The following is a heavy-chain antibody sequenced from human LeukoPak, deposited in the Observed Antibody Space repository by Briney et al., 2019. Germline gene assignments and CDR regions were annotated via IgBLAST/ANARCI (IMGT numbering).Heavy chain of an antibody. V-gene: IGHV4-39*01. D-gene: IGHD1-1*01. J-gene: IGHJ4*02. CDR2: VYFSGSI. Sequence: SETLSLTCTVSGGSISSSSYYWGWIRQPPGKGLEWIGNVYFSGSINYNPSLKSRVTISVDTSKNQFSLQLASVTAADTAVYYCATLNGGYWGLGTLVTVSS. CDR3: ATLNGGY. CDR1: GGSISSSSYY.